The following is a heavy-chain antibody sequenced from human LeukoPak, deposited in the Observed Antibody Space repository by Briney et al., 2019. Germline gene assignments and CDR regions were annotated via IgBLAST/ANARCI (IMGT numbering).Heavy chain of an antibody. CDR2: IYYTGST. D-gene: IGHD3-22*01. V-gene: IGHV4-39*07. CDR1: GGSISSSSYY. Sequence: PSETLSLTCTVSGGSISSSSYYWGWIRQPPGKGLEWIGNIYYTGSTYYNPSLKSRVTISVDTSKNQFSLKLSSVTAADTAVYYCACLTTADAFDIWGQGTMVTVS. J-gene: IGHJ3*02. CDR3: ACLTTADAFDI.